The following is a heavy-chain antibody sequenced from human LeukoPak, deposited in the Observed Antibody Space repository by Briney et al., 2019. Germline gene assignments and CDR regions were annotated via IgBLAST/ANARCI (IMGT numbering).Heavy chain of an antibody. D-gene: IGHD5-24*01. CDR3: ARGGDGYNPFFDY. CDR2: IYYSGST. V-gene: IGHV4-59*01. Sequence: SETLSLTCTVSGGSISNYYWSWIRQSPGKGLEWIGYIYYSGSTNYNPSIKSRVTISVDTSNNPFSLKLRSLTAADTAVYYCARGGDGYNPFFDYWGQGTLVTVSS. J-gene: IGHJ4*02. CDR1: GGSISNYY.